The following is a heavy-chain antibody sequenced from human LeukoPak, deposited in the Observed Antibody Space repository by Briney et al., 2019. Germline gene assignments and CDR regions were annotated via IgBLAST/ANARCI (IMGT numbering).Heavy chain of an antibody. J-gene: IGHJ4*02. CDR2: ISYDGSNK. V-gene: IGHV3-30-3*01. CDR1: GFSFTGYT. CDR3: ARERRLAAAGHDY. D-gene: IGHD6-13*01. Sequence: GGSLRLSCAASGFSFTGYTMNWVRQAPGKGLEWVAVISYDGSNKYYADSVKGRFTISRDNSKNTLYLQMNSLRAEDTAVYYCARERRLAAAGHDYWGQGTLVTVSS.